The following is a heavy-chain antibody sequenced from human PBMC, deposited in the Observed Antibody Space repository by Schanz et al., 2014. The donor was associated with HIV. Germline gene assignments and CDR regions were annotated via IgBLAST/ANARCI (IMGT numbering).Heavy chain of an antibody. CDR1: GYIFTDYY. J-gene: IGHJ6*02. V-gene: IGHV1-18*04. Sequence: QVQLVQSGAEVKKPGASVKVSCKTSGYIFTDYYMQWVRQAPGQGLEWMGWISVYNGNTNYAQKVQDRVTMTTDTSTSTVYMDLKSLRSDDTAIYYCARGARYGMDVWGQGTTVIVSS. CDR2: ISVYNGNT. CDR3: ARGARYGMDV.